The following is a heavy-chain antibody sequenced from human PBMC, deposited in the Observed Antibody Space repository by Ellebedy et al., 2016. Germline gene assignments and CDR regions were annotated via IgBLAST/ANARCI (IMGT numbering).Heavy chain of an antibody. CDR1: GGSISSYY. D-gene: IGHD5-24*01. CDR2: IYYSGCT. CDR3: ARHSRDGSNYFFDY. J-gene: IGHJ4*02. V-gene: IGHV4-59*08. Sequence: SETLSLTCTVSGGSISSYYWSWIRQPPGKGLEWIGYIYYSGCTNYNPSLKSRVTISVDTSKNQFSLKLNSVSAADTALYYCARHSRDGSNYFFDYWGQGTLVTVSS.